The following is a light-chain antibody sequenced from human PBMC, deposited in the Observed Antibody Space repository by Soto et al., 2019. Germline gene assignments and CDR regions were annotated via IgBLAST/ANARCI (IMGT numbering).Light chain of an antibody. J-gene: IGKJ1*01. CDR3: QQYGSAPWT. CDR2: GAS. Sequence: EIVLTQSPGTLSLSPGERATLSCRAGQSVGSSHLAWYQQKPGQAPRLLIYGASSRATGIPDRFSGSGSGTDFTLTISRLEPEDFAVYYCQQYGSAPWTFGQGTKVDI. CDR1: QSVGSSH. V-gene: IGKV3-20*01.